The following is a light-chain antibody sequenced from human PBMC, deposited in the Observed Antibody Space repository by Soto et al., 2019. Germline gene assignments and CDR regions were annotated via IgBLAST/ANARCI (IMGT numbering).Light chain of an antibody. V-gene: IGKV1-9*01. CDR2: AAS. J-gene: IGKJ5*01. Sequence: DIQLTQSPSFLSASVGDRVTITCRASQGIGSYLAWYQQKPGKAPKLLIYAASTLQSGVPSRFSGSRSGTEFTLTISSLRPEDSATYYCQQLNSYPITFGQGTRLEIK. CDR3: QQLNSYPIT. CDR1: QGIGSY.